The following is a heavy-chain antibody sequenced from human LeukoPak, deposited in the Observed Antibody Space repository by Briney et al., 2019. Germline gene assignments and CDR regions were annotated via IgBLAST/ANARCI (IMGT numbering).Heavy chain of an antibody. V-gene: IGHV1-46*01. CDR1: GYTFTSYG. CDR3: ARDIWGENYYYYGMDV. D-gene: IGHD3-10*01. CDR2: INPSGGST. J-gene: IGHJ6*02. Sequence: GASVKVSCKASGYTFTSYGISWVRQAPGQGLEWMGIINPSGGSTSYAQKFQGRVTMTRDTSTSTVYMELSSLRSEDTAVYYCARDIWGENYYYYGMDVWGQGTTVTVSS.